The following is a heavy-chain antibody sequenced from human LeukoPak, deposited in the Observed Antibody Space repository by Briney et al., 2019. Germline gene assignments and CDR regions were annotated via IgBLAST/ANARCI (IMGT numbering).Heavy chain of an antibody. D-gene: IGHD1-1*01. CDR2: IYYSGST. CDR3: ARTRLTTGTTFDL. CDR1: GYSISNSNW. V-gene: IGHV4-28*01. Sequence: SETLSLTCAVSGYSISNSNWWGWIRPPPGKALEWIGYIYYSGSTYYNPSLKSRVTMSVDTSKNQFSLKLNSVTAVDTALYYCARTRLTTGTTFDLWGRGTLVTVSS. J-gene: IGHJ2*01.